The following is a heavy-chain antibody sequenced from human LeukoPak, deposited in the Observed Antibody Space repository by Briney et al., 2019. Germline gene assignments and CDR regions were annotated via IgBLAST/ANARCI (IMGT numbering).Heavy chain of an antibody. D-gene: IGHD3-10*01. V-gene: IGHV3-64D*06. CDR1: GFTFSSYA. Sequence: AGGSLRLSCSASGFTFSSYAMHWVRQAPGKGLEYVSAISGNGGSTYYADSVKGRFTISRDNSKNTLYLQMSSLRAEDTAVYYCVGSSGSYFRPFDYWGQGTLVTVSS. J-gene: IGHJ4*02. CDR3: VGSSGSYFRPFDY. CDR2: ISGNGGST.